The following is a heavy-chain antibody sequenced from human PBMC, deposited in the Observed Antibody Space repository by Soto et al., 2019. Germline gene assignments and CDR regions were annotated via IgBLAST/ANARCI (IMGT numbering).Heavy chain of an antibody. CDR2: ISFDGSNE. CDR1: GFTFSDYA. Sequence: GGSLRLSCAASGFTFSDYATHWVRQAPGKGLEWVAIISFDGSNEHYADSVQGRFTISRDNSENTLYLQMNSLRADDTAVYYCARPAATVIFYSGMDVWGQGTTVTVSS. D-gene: IGHD4-17*01. V-gene: IGHV3-30-3*01. J-gene: IGHJ6*02. CDR3: ARPAATVIFYSGMDV.